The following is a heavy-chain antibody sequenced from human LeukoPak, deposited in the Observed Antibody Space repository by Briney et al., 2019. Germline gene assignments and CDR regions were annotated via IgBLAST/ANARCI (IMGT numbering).Heavy chain of an antibody. CDR2: INHGGIT. D-gene: IGHD3-22*01. Sequence: SETLSLTCAVYAGSFSGFYWSWIRQPPGKGLEWIGEINHGGITNYNPSLKSRVTISVDTSKNQFSLKLSSVTAADTAVYHCASRRYYYDSSGYRTWGQGTLVTVSS. CDR1: AGSFSGFY. J-gene: IGHJ5*02. V-gene: IGHV4-34*01. CDR3: ASRRYYYDSSGYRT.